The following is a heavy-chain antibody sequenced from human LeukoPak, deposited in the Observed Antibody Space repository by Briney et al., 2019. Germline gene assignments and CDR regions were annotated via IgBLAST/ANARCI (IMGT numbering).Heavy chain of an antibody. CDR2: ISYDGSNK. J-gene: IGHJ4*02. V-gene: IGHV3-30*18. CDR3: AKDRDSSSWYSD. D-gene: IGHD6-13*01. CDR1: GFTFSSYG. Sequence: GGSLRLSCAASGFTFSSYGMHWVRQAPGKGLEWVAVISYDGSNKYYADSVKGRFTISRDNSKNTLYLQMNSLRAEDTAVYYCAKDRDSSSWYSDWGQGTLVTVSS.